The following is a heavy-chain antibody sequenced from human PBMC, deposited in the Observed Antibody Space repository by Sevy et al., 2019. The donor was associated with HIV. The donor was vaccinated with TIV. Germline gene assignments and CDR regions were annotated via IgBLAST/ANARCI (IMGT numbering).Heavy chain of an antibody. CDR1: GFSFSDSG. CDR2: IRSKAKSYAT. J-gene: IGHJ4*02. CDR3: TRPPYYCFNDVCYVY. V-gene: IGHV3-73*01. Sequence: GGSLRLSCAASGFSFSDSGMHWVRQAPGKGLEWIGRIRSKAKSYATTYAASLKGRFTIARHDSKNTTYLQMDSLKTEDTAVYYCTRPPYYCFNDVCYVYWGQGTLVTVSS. D-gene: IGHD2-8*01.